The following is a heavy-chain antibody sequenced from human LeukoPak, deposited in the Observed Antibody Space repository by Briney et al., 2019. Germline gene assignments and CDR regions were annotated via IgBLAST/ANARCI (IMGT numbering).Heavy chain of an antibody. Sequence: PGGSLRLSCAASGFTFSNYAMNWVRQAPGKGLDWVSAISGGGDSTYSADSVKGRFTISRDNSKNTLYLQMNSLRAEDTAVYYCARDRATRHASDYWGQGTLVTVSS. V-gene: IGHV3-23*01. CDR3: ARDRATRHASDY. CDR1: GFTFSNYA. CDR2: ISGGGDST. J-gene: IGHJ4*02.